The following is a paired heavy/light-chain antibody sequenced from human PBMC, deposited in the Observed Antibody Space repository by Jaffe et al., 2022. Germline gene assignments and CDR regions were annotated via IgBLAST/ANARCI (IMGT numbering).Heavy chain of an antibody. CDR1: GYTFTSYA. J-gene: IGHJ5*02. Sequence: QVQLVQSGAEVKKPGASVKVSCKASGYTFTSYAMHWVRQAPGQRLEWMGWINAGNGNTKYSQKFQGRVTITRDTSASTAYMELSSLRSEDTAVYYCARDLFDFWSGYYVVARSNWFDPWGQGTLVTVSS. CDR2: INAGNGNT. CDR3: ARDLFDFWSGYYVVARSNWFDP. V-gene: IGHV1-3*01. D-gene: IGHD3-3*01.
Light chain of an antibody. CDR2: EVS. V-gene: IGLV2-14*01. CDR1: SSDVGGYNY. CDR3: SSYTSSSTHD. Sequence: QSALTQPASVSGSPGQSITISCTGTSSDVGGYNYVSWYQQHPGKAPKLMIYEVSNRPSGVSNRFSGSKSGNTASLTISGLQAEDEADYYCSSYTSSSTHDFGTGTKVTVL. J-gene: IGLJ1*01.